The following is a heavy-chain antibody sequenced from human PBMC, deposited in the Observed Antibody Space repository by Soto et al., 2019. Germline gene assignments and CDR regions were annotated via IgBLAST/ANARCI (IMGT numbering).Heavy chain of an antibody. J-gene: IGHJ5*01. CDR1: GFSFSTYN. CDR3: ARDRCYDGTCYSASDS. V-gene: IGHV3-48*02. D-gene: IGHD2-15*01. CDR2: ISTTSFTI. Sequence: LRLSCAASGFSFSTYNMDWVRQAPGKGPEWIAYISTTSFTIYYADSVKGRFTISGDNDRNSLFLEMKSLRDEDTAVYYCARDRCYDGTCYSASDSWGQGTLVTVSS.